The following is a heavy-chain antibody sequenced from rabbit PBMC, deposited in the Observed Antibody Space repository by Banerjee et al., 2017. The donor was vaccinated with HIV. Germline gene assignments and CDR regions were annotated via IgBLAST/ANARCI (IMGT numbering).Heavy chain of an antibody. CDR2: IEVGSSGFS. CDR1: GVSFGFSSY. J-gene: IGHJ3*01. CDR3: ARDTGSSFSSYGMDL. D-gene: IGHD8-1*01. V-gene: IGHV1S45*01. Sequence: QEQLEESGGGLVKPGASLTLTCTASGVSFGFSSYMGWVRKAPGKGLEWIACIEVGSSGFSYFATWAKGRFTISETSSTTVTLQVTRLTAADTATYFCARDTGSSFSSYGMDLWGQGTLVTVS.